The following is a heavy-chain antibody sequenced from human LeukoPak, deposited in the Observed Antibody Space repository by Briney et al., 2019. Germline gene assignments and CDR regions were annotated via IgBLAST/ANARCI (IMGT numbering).Heavy chain of an antibody. J-gene: IGHJ4*02. Sequence: SGTLSLTCAVYGGSSSGYYWRWIRKPPGKGLEWIGEINHSGSTNYNPSLKSRVTISVDTSKNQLSLKMSSVTAADTAVYYCTITTGTTLGLMDYWGQGTLVTVSS. V-gene: IGHV4-34*01. CDR1: GGSSSGYY. D-gene: IGHD1-1*01. CDR2: INHSGST. CDR3: TITTGTTLGLMDY.